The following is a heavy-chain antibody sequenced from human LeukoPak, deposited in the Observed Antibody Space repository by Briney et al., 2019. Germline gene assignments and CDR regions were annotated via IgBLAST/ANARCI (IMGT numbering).Heavy chain of an antibody. Sequence: GGSLRLSCSASGFTLSTYWMSWVRQAPGKGLEWVANIKQDGSEKYYVDSVKGRFTISRDNAKNSLYLQMNSLRDEDTAVYYCSTSSGSLWGRGTLVTVSS. V-gene: IGHV3-7*01. CDR1: GFTLSTYW. J-gene: IGHJ4*02. CDR3: STSSGSL. D-gene: IGHD6-19*01. CDR2: IKQDGSEK.